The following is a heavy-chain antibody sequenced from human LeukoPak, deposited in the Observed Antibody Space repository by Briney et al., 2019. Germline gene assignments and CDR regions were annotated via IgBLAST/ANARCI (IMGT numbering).Heavy chain of an antibody. Sequence: ASVKVSCKASGGTFSRYAISWVRQAPGQGLEWMGGIIPIFGTANYAQKFQGRVTITADESTSTAYMELSSLRSEDTAVYYCARDGTYYDFWSGYSRAGNWFDPWGQGTLVTVSS. V-gene: IGHV1-69*13. J-gene: IGHJ5*02. CDR1: GGTFSRYA. CDR2: IIPIFGTA. D-gene: IGHD3-3*01. CDR3: ARDGTYYDFWSGYSRAGNWFDP.